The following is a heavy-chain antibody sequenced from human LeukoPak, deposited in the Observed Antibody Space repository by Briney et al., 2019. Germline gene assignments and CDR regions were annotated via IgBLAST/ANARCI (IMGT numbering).Heavy chain of an antibody. CDR3: AKDGGFYGENFDY. D-gene: IGHD4-17*01. J-gene: IGHJ4*02. V-gene: IGHV3-21*01. CDR1: GFTFSTYF. CDR2: ISSTSTYI. Sequence: GGSLRLSCAASGFTFSTYFMNWVRQAPGKGLEWVSSISSTSTYIYYADSVKGRFTISRDNSKNTLFLQMNSLRADDTAVFYCAKDGGFYGENFDYWGQGTLVTVSS.